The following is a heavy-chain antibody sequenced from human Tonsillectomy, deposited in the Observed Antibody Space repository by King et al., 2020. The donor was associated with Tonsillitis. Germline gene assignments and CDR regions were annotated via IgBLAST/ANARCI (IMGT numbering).Heavy chain of an antibody. CDR3: TTFFNYHWSPGYV. Sequence: VQLVESGGGLVKPGGSLRLSCAASGFIFSNQGMNWVRQAPGKGLEWVSSISTGSVSIYYEDSVKGRFTISRDNAKNFLYLQMDRLRTEDTALYYCTTFFNYHWSPGYVWGQGTTVTVSS. J-gene: IGHJ6*02. CDR2: ISTGSVSI. V-gene: IGHV3-21*01. D-gene: IGHD4-11*01. CDR1: GFIFSNQG.